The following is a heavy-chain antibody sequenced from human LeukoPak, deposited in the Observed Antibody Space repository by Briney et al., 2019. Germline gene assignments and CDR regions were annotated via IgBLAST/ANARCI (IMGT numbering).Heavy chain of an antibody. CDR3: TRTNWDDFDC. D-gene: IGHD7-27*01. CDR2: IRSKAYNYAA. Sequence: GGSLRLSCAACGFTFSDAAMHWMRQASGKGLEWVGRIRSKAYNYAAAYAASVKGRFTISRDDSKNTVYLQMNSLTTEDTAVYYCTRTNWDDFDCWGQGTLVTVSS. V-gene: IGHV3-73*01. CDR1: GFTFSDAA. J-gene: IGHJ4*02.